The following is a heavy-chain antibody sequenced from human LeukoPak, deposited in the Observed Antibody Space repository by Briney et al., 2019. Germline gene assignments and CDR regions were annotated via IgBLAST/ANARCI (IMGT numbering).Heavy chain of an antibody. CDR3: ARDLKYYYDSSPGGGMDV. CDR2: ISSGSGHI. J-gene: IGHJ6*02. CDR1: GFTFSAYS. D-gene: IGHD3-22*01. Sequence: KAGGSLRLSCAASGFTFSAYSMNWVRQAPGKGLEWVSFISSGSGHIYYADSLQGRFTISRDNAKNSLYLQMNSLRAEDTAVYYCARDLKYYYDSSPGGGMDVWGQGTTVTVSS. V-gene: IGHV3-21*01.